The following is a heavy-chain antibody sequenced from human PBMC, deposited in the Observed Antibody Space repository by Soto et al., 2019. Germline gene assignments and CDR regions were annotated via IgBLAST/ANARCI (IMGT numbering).Heavy chain of an antibody. D-gene: IGHD1-1*01. Sequence: QVQLVESGGGVVQPGRSLRLSCAASGFTFSSYAMHWVRQAPGKGLEWVAVISYDGSNKYYADSVKGRFTISRDNSKNTLYLQMNRLRAEDTAVYYCARMRGNWNYVDYWGQGTLVTVSS. J-gene: IGHJ4*02. V-gene: IGHV3-30-3*01. CDR2: ISYDGSNK. CDR1: GFTFSSYA. CDR3: ARMRGNWNYVDY.